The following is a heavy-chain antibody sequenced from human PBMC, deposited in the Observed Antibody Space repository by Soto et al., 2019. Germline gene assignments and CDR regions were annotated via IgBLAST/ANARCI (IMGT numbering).Heavy chain of an antibody. V-gene: IGHV1-18*01. D-gene: IGHD2-8*01. CDR1: GYGFTTYG. CDR2: ISAHNGNT. J-gene: IGHJ4*02. Sequence: QVHLVQSGAEVKKPGASVKVSCKGSGYGFTTYGITWVRQAPGQGLVWMAWISAHNGNTNYAQKVQGRVTVTRKTSTSTAYMELRSMRYDDTAVYYCARGMYGDYWGQGALVTVSS. CDR3: ARGMYGDY.